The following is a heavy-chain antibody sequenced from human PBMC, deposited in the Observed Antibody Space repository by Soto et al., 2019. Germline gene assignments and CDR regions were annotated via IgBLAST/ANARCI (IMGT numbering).Heavy chain of an antibody. CDR3: ARVDPRGVAVVRDY. J-gene: IGHJ4*02. D-gene: IGHD2-2*01. CDR2: ISGFNGQT. Sequence: QVQLVQSGPEVKKPGASVKVSCKASGNTFASHGFSWVRQAPGQGLEWMGWISGFNGQTNYALKFQGRVTLTTDASTSTAYMEWRSLRSDDTAVYFCARVDPRGVAVVRDYWGQGTLVTVSS. V-gene: IGHV1-18*01. CDR1: GNTFASHG.